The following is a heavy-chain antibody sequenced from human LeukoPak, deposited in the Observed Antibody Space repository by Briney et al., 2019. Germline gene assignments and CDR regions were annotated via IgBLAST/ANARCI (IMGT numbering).Heavy chain of an antibody. CDR3: ARMPHYYDSSGYGGDWLY. CDR2: IYSGGST. J-gene: IGHJ4*02. V-gene: IGHV3-53*01. D-gene: IGHD3-22*01. CDR1: GFTVSSNY. Sequence: GGSLRLSCAASGFTVSSNYMSWVRQAPGKGLEWVSVIYSGGSTYYADSVKGRFTISRDISKNTLYLQMNSLRAEDTAVYYCARMPHYYDSSGYGGDWLYWGQGTLVTVSS.